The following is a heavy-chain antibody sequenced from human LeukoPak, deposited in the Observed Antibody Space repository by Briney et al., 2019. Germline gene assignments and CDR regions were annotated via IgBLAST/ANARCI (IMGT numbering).Heavy chain of an antibody. CDR1: GFTFSSHG. V-gene: IGHV3-23*01. D-gene: IGHD3-10*01. Sequence: GGSLRLSCAASGFTFSSHGMNWVRQAPGKGLEWVSGISPSGGITYYTDSVKGRFTISRDNSKNTQSLQMNNLRAEDTAVYYCARDLSFGAPYNWFDPWGQGTLVTVSS. J-gene: IGHJ5*02. CDR3: ARDLSFGAPYNWFDP. CDR2: ISPSGGIT.